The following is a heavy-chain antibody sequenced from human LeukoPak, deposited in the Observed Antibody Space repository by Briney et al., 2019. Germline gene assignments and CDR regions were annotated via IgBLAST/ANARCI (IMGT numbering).Heavy chain of an antibody. J-gene: IGHJ4*02. CDR1: GVTLSSYA. CDR3: AKGSSSSRPYYFDY. D-gene: IGHD6-13*01. V-gene: IGHV3-23*01. Sequence: GGSLRLSCAASGVTLSSYAMSWARQAPGKGLEWVSAITDSSTSTYYADSVKGRFTISRHNSKNTLYLQMNSLRAEDTAVYYCAKGSSSSRPYYFDYWGQGTLVTVSS. CDR2: ITDSSTST.